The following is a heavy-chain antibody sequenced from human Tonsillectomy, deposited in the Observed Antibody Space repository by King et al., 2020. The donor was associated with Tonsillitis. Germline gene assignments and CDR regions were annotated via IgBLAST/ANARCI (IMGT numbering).Heavy chain of an antibody. CDR1: GGSFTIYG. CDR3: ARDFGSYDWGFYGHY. J-gene: IGHJ4*02. V-gene: IGHV1-69*06. Sequence: VQLVESGAEVKKPGSSVKVSCKASGGSFTIYGINWVRQAPGQGLEWMGGITPTFGTANYAQKFQGRVTITADKSTETAYMELATLTSEDTALYYCARDFGSYDWGFYGHYWGQGTLVTVSS. D-gene: IGHD3-16*01. CDR2: ITPTFGTA.